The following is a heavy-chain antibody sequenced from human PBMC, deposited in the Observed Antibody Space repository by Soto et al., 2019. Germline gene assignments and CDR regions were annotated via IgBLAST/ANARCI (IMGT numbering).Heavy chain of an antibody. Sequence: GGSLRLSCAASGFTFSSYSMNWVRQAPGKGLEWVSYISSSSSTICYADSAKGRFTISRDNAKNSLYLQMNSLRAEDTAVYYCARDLNLGSFDYWGQGTLVTVSS. CDR3: ARDLNLGSFDY. CDR2: ISSSSSTI. V-gene: IGHV3-48*01. CDR1: GFTFSSYS. J-gene: IGHJ4*02.